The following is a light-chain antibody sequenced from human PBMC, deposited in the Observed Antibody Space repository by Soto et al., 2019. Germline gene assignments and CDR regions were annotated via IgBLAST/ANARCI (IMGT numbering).Light chain of an antibody. V-gene: IGKV3-20*01. J-gene: IGKJ4*01. CDR3: QHYGSLVLT. CDR2: GAS. Sequence: EIVLTQSPGTLSLSPGERATLSCRASQSVSSNDLAWYQQKPGQAPRLLIYGASSRATGIPDRFSGSGSGTDFTLTISRLEPEDFAVYYCQHYGSLVLTFGGGTKVEMK. CDR1: QSVSSND.